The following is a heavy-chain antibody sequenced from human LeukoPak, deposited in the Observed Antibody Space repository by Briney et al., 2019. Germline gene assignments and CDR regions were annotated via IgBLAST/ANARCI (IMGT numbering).Heavy chain of an antibody. V-gene: IGHV4-59*10. CDR2: IYTSGST. CDR1: GGSFSGYY. J-gene: IGHJ4*02. Sequence: SETLSLTCAVYGGSFSGYYWSWIRQPAGNGLEWIGRIYTSGSTNYNPSLKSRVTMSVDTSKNQFSLKLSSVTAADTAVYYCARVDTAMAMYYFDYWGQGTLVTVSS. D-gene: IGHD5-18*01. CDR3: ARVDTAMAMYYFDY.